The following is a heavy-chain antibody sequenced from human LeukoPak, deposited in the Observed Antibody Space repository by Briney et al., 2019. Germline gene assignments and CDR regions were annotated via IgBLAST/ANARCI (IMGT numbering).Heavy chain of an antibody. CDR3: ARLWDYSSGYNDY. Sequence: SVKVSCKASGGTFSSYAISWVRQAPGQGLEWMGGIIPIFGTANYAQKFQGRVAITADESTSTAYMELSSLRSEDTAVYYCARLWDYSSGYNDYWGQGTLVTVSS. J-gene: IGHJ4*02. D-gene: IGHD3-22*01. V-gene: IGHV1-69*13. CDR1: GGTFSSYA. CDR2: IIPIFGTA.